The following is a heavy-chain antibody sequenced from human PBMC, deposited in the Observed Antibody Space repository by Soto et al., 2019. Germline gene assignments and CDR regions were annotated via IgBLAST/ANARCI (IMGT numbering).Heavy chain of an antibody. D-gene: IGHD3-22*01. CDR1: GGSISSYY. J-gene: IGHJ4*02. Sequence: PSETLSLTCTVSGGSISSYYWSWIRQPPGKGLEWIGYIYYSGSTNYNPSLKSRVTISVDTSKNQFSLKLSSVTAADTAVYYCARAPDSSGYPLDYWGQGTLVTV. CDR3: ARAPDSSGYPLDY. CDR2: IYYSGST. V-gene: IGHV4-59*01.